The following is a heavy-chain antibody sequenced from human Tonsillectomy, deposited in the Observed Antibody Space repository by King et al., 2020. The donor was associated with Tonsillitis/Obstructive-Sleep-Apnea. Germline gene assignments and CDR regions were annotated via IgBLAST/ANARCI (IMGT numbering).Heavy chain of an antibody. CDR2: ISGSGGST. J-gene: IGHJ4*02. V-gene: IGHV3-23*04. CDR3: AKNEVHYYGSGSYYNLDY. CDR1: GFTFSSYA. Sequence: VQLVESGGGLVQPGGSLRLSCAASGFTFSSYAMSWVRQAPGKGLEWVSAISGSGGSTYYADSVKGRFTISRDNSKNTLYRQMNSLRAEDTAVYYCAKNEVHYYGSGSYYNLDYWGQGTLVTVSS. D-gene: IGHD3-10*01.